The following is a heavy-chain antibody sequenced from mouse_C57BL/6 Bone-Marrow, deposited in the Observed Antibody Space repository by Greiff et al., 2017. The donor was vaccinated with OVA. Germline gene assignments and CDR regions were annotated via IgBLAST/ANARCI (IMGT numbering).Heavy chain of an antibody. CDR1: GYTFTSYG. Sequence: QVQLKESGAELARPGASVKLSCKASGYTFTSYGISWVKQRTGQGLEWIGEIYPRSGNTYYNEKFKGKATLTADKSSSTAYMALRSLTSEDSAVSFCASIYCFVNSYYWCFAYWGPGTPVTVSS. CDR3: ASIYCFVNSYYWCFAY. V-gene: IGHV1-81*01. D-gene: IGHD1-1*01. CDR2: IYPRSGNT. J-gene: IGHJ1*01.